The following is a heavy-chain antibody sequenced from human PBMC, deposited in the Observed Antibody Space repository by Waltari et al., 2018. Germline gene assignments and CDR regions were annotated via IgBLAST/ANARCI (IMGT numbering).Heavy chain of an antibody. CDR2: ISSSSSYI. D-gene: IGHD3-3*01. J-gene: IGHJ4*02. Sequence: EVQLVESGGGLVKPGGSLRLSCAASGFTFSSYSMNWVRQAPGKGLEWVSSISSSSSYIYYADSVKGRFTISRDNAKNSLYLQMNSLRAEETAVYYCARMNTIFGVVISGLGYDDWGQGTLVTVSS. V-gene: IGHV3-21*01. CDR1: GFTFSSYS. CDR3: ARMNTIFGVVISGLGYDD.